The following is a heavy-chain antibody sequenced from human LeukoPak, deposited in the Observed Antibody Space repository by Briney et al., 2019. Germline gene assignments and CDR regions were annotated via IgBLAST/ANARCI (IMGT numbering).Heavy chain of an antibody. D-gene: IGHD1-14*01. CDR1: GGTFSSYA. CDR2: ISTYNGNT. J-gene: IGHJ4*02. CDR3: ARDLGHCRNVVCSSSAY. V-gene: IGHV1-18*01. Sequence: ASVKVSCKASGGTFSSYAVSWVRQAPGQGLEWMGWISTYNGNTTYAQKIQGRVTMTTDTSTNTVYMDLRSLRSDDTAVYYCARDLGHCRNVVCSSSAYWGRGTLVTVSS.